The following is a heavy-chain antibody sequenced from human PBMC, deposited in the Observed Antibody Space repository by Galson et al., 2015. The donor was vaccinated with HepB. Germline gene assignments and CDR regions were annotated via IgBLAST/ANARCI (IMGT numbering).Heavy chain of an antibody. J-gene: IGHJ4*02. Sequence: SVKVSCKASGGTFSSYAISWVRQAPGQGLEWMGGIIPTFGTANYAQKFQGRVTITADESTSTAYMELSSLRSEDTAVYYCARGGNEYYYDSSGYYGLWGYWGQGTLVTVSS. CDR3: ARGGNEYYYDSSGYYGLWGY. V-gene: IGHV1-69*13. D-gene: IGHD3-22*01. CDR2: IIPTFGTA. CDR1: GGTFSSYA.